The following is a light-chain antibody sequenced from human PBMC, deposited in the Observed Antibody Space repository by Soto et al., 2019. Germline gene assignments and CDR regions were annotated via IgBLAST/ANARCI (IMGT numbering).Light chain of an antibody. CDR2: AAS. CDR1: QSVSTSY. CDR3: QQHGSSPYIYT. V-gene: IGKV3-20*01. Sequence: EIVLTQSPGTLSLSPGDSATLSCRTSQSVSTSYLAWYQQKRGQAPRLLIYAASSRATGIPDRFSGSGSGADFPLTNGRLEPEDSAVYYWQQHGSSPYIYTFVQGTNLEI. J-gene: IGKJ2*01.